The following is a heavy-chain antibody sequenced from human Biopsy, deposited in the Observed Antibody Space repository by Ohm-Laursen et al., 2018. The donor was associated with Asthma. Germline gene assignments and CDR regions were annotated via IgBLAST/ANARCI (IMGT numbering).Heavy chain of an antibody. CDR1: GGSISSGAYY. J-gene: IGHJ4*02. Sequence: TLSLTCIVSGGSISSGAYYWSWVRQPPGKGLEWIGYIYYIGSTYYNPSLKSRVAISLDTSKNQFSLKLSSVTAGDTAVYFCARRGGVRRYFDYWGQGTLVTVSS. D-gene: IGHD3-16*01. CDR3: ARRGGVRRYFDY. CDR2: IYYIGST. V-gene: IGHV4-30-4*01.